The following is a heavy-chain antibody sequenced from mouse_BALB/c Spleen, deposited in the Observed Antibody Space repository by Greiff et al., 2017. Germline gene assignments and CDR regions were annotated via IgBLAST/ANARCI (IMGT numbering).Heavy chain of an antibody. Sequence: QVQLKESGPGLVAPSQSLSITCTVSGFSLTSYGVHWVRQPPGKGLEWLGVIWAGGSTNYNSALMSRLSISKDNSKSQVFLKMNSLQTDDTAMYYCAREESQVRRDLYYAMDYWGQGTSVTVSS. CDR3: AREESQVRRDLYYAMDY. D-gene: IGHD2-14*01. CDR1: GFSLTSYG. J-gene: IGHJ4*01. CDR2: IWAGGST. V-gene: IGHV2-9*02.